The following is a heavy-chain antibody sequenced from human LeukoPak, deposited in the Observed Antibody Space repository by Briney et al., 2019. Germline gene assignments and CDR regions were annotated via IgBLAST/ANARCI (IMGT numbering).Heavy chain of an antibody. V-gene: IGHV5-51*01. CDR3: ARHVHYSDYVLSP. Sequence: GESLKISCKGSGYSFTNYWIGWVRQMPGKGLEWMGIIYPGDSDTRYSPSFQGQVTISADKSISTAYLQWSSLKASDTAMYYCARHVHYSDYVLSPWGQGTLVTVSS. CDR1: GYSFTNYW. J-gene: IGHJ5*02. D-gene: IGHD4-11*01. CDR2: IYPGDSDT.